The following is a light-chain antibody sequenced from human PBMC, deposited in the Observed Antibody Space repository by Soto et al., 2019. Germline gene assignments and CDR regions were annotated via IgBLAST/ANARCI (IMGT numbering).Light chain of an antibody. Sequence: EIVLTQSPATLSLSPGERATLSCRASQSISNFLAWYQQKPGQPPRLLIYDASKRATDIPDRFIGSVSGTDFTLTISSLEPEDFAIYYCHQRSNWPPFTFGGGTKVEI. CDR2: DAS. J-gene: IGKJ4*01. V-gene: IGKV3-11*01. CDR1: QSISNF. CDR3: HQRSNWPPFT.